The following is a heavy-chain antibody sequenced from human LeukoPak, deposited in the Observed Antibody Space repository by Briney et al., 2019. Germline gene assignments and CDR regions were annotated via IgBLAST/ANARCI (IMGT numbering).Heavy chain of an antibody. D-gene: IGHD6-13*01. CDR3: SRISSSPPTGYYYGMDV. J-gene: IGHJ6*02. Sequence: SETLSLTCTVSGGSISSYYWSWIRQPPGKGLEWIGYIYYSGSTNYNPSLKSRVTISLDTSKNQSSLKLSSVTAADTAVCYCSRISSSPPTGYYYGMDVWGQGTTVTVSS. CDR1: GGSISSYY. CDR2: IYYSGST. V-gene: IGHV4-59*08.